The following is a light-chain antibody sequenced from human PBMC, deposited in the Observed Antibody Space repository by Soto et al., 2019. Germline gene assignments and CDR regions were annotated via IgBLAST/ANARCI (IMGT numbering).Light chain of an antibody. Sequence: QSVLTQPPSASGSPGQSVTISCTGMSSDIGGYNYVSWYQQHPGKAPKLMIYEVSKRPSGVPDRFSGSKSGNTASLTVSGLQAEDEAYYYCSSYAGSNSVVFGGGTKLTVL. CDR3: SSYAGSNSVV. J-gene: IGLJ2*01. V-gene: IGLV2-8*01. CDR2: EVS. CDR1: SSDIGGYNY.